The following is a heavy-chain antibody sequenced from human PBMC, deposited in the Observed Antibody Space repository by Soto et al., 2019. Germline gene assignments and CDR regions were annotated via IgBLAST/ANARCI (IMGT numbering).Heavy chain of an antibody. J-gene: IGHJ6*02. CDR1: GFTFSIYA. CDR2: ISGSGGST. CDR3: ATTYSMDV. V-gene: IGHV3-23*01. D-gene: IGHD4-4*01. Sequence: GGSLRLSCAASGFTFSIYAMTWVRQAPGKGLEWVSAISGSGGSTYYADSVKGRFTISRDNSKNTLYLQMSSPRPEDTAVYYCATTYSMDVWGRGTTVTVSS.